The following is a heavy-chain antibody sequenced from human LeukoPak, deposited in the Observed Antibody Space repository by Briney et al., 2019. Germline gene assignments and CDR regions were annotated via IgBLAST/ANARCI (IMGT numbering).Heavy chain of an antibody. V-gene: IGHV1-69*13. CDR2: IIPIFGTA. CDR1: GGTFSSYA. Sequence: SVKVSCKASGGTFSSYAISWVRQAPGQGLEWMGGIIPIFGTANYAQKFQGRVTITADESTSTAYMELSSLRSEDTAVYYCARGPAPVRLGELSYFDYWGQGTLVTVSS. D-gene: IGHD3-16*02. J-gene: IGHJ4*02. CDR3: ARGPAPVRLGELSYFDY.